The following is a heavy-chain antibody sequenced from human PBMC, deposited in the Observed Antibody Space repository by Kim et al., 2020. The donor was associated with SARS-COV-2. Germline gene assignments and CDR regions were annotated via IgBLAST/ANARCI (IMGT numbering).Heavy chain of an antibody. CDR1: VGSFSGYD. V-gene: IGHV4-34*01. D-gene: IGHD3-3*01. CDR3: ARGRAGVVPSPIMGLGPYYDYYALDV. CDR2: INHGGGT. Sequence: SETLSLTCAVYVGSFSGYDWTWIRQSPGKGLEWIGEINHGGGTNYNPSLESRVALSIDTSKNQFSLKVKSVTAADTAVYFCARGRAGVVPSPIMGLGPYYDYYALDVWGQGTTVSVSS. J-gene: IGHJ6*02.